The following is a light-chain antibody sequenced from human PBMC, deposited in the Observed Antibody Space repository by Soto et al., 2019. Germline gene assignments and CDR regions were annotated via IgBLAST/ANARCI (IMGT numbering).Light chain of an antibody. V-gene: IGLV2-14*01. CDR1: SSDVGGYNY. J-gene: IGLJ2*01. CDR3: YSYTTSSTVV. Sequence: QSALTQPASVSGSPGQSITISCTGTSSDVGGYNYVSWYQQHPAKVPKLMIYDVSNRPSGVSDRFSGSKSGNTASLTISGLQAEDEADYYCYSYTTSSTVVFGAGTKLTVL. CDR2: DVS.